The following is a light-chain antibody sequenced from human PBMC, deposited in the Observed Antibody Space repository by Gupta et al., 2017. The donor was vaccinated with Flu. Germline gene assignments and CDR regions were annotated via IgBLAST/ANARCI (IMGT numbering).Light chain of an antibody. V-gene: IGKV3-20*01. CDR1: QSVSSSY. J-gene: IGKJ4*01. CDR2: VTS. Sequence: GDRATLLFSASQSVSSSYVAWYQQKPGQAPRLLIYVTSNRATGIPDRFSGSGAGTDFTLTISRLEQEDVAVYYCQKYGNSLAFGGGTKVEIK. CDR3: QKYGNSLA.